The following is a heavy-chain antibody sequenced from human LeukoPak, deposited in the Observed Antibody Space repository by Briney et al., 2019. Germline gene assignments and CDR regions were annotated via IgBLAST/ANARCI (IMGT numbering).Heavy chain of an antibody. V-gene: IGHV3-23*01. D-gene: IGHD2-2*01. CDR2: ISGSGGST. J-gene: IGHJ4*02. CDR1: GFTFSSYG. CDR3: AKLGKGPIVVVPAAFDY. Sequence: PGGSLRLSCAASGFTFSSYGMSWVRQAPGKGLEWVSAISGSGGSTYYADSVKGRFTISRDNSKNTLYLQMNSLRAEDTAVYYCAKLGKGPIVVVPAAFDYWGQGTLVTVSS.